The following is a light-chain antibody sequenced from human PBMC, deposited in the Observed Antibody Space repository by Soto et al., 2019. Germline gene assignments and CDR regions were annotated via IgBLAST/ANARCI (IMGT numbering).Light chain of an antibody. V-gene: IGLV2-8*01. CDR1: SSDVGGYNY. J-gene: IGLJ3*02. Sequence: QSALTQPPSASGSPGQSVTISCTGTSSDVGGYNYVSWYQQHPGKAPKLLIYEGTKRPSGVSRRFSGSESGNTASLTISGLQAEDEADYYCHSYARGTLVFGGETKVTVL. CDR3: HSYARGTLV. CDR2: EGT.